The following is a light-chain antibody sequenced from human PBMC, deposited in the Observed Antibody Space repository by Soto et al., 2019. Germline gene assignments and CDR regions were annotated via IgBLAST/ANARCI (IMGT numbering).Light chain of an antibody. Sequence: EIVLTQSPATLSLSPGERATLSCRVSQSVTKYLAWYQQKPGQAPRLLIYDISNSSTVIPASFSGIGSGTDFTLTISRLESEDFAVYYCQHRNNWPPIFTFGPGAKGDIQ. J-gene: IGKJ3*01. V-gene: IGKV3-11*01. CDR1: QSVTKY. CDR2: DIS. CDR3: QHRNNWPPIFT.